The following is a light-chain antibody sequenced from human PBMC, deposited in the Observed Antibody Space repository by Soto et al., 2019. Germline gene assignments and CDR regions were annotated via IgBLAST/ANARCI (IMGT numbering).Light chain of an antibody. J-gene: IGLJ2*01. CDR3: CLYGGSSNYVV. Sequence: QSVLTQPASVSGSPGQSITISCTGTSSDVGKYNFVSWYRQHPGKVPKLIIFEVTKRPSGVSNRFSDSRSGNTASLTISGLQAEDEADYYCCLYGGSSNYVVFGGGTKLTVL. CDR1: SSDVGKYNF. V-gene: IGLV2-23*02. CDR2: EVT.